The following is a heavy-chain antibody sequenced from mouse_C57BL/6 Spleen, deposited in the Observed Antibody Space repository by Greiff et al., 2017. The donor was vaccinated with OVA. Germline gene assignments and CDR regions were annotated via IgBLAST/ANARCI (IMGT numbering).Heavy chain of an antibody. D-gene: IGHD1-1*01. Sequence: QVTLKVSGPGILQPSQTLSLTCSFSGFSLSTFGMGVGWIRQPSGKGLEWLAHIWWDDDKYYNPALKSRLTISKDTSKNQVFLKIANVYTADTATYYCARPRFITTVVPYWYFDVWGTGTTVTVSS. CDR1: GFSLSTFGMG. CDR2: IWWDDDK. CDR3: ARPRFITTVVPYWYFDV. J-gene: IGHJ1*03. V-gene: IGHV8-8*01.